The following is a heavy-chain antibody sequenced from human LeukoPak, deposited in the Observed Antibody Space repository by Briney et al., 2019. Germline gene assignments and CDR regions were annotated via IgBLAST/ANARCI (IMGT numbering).Heavy chain of an antibody. Sequence: GGSLRLSCAASGFTFSSYWMSWVRQAPGKGLEWVANIKQDGSEKYYVDSVKGRFTISRDNAKNSLYLQMNSLRAEDTAVYYCARGESAAGRFWRDYYYYYYMDVWGKGTTVTISS. J-gene: IGHJ6*03. D-gene: IGHD6-13*01. V-gene: IGHV3-7*03. CDR3: ARGESAAGRFWRDYYYYYYMDV. CDR2: IKQDGSEK. CDR1: GFTFSSYW.